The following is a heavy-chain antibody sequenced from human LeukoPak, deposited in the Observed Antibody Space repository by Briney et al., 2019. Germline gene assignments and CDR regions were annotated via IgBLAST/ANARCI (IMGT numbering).Heavy chain of an antibody. J-gene: IGHJ3*02. CDR1: GFTFDDYA. V-gene: IGHV3-9*03. Sequence: PGGSLRLSCAASGFTFDDYAMHWVRQAPGKGLEWVSGISWNSGSIGYADSVKGRFTISRDNAKNSLYLQMSSLRAEDVALYYCTIGSGTYRGAFDIWGQGTMVTVSS. D-gene: IGHD1-26*01. CDR3: TIGSGTYRGAFDI. CDR2: ISWNSGSI.